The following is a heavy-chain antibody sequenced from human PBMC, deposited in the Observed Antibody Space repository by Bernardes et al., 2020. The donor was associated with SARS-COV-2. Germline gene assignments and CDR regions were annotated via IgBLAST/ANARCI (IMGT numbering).Heavy chain of an antibody. CDR3: ARDHYDSRGAVFDP. Sequence: SETLSLTCTVFGGSISSYYWSWIRQPPGKGLEWIGYIYYSGSTNYNPSLKSRVTISVDTSKNQFSLKLSSVTAADTAVYYCARDHYDSRGAVFDPWGQGTLVTVSS. CDR2: IYYSGST. J-gene: IGHJ5*02. V-gene: IGHV4-59*01. CDR1: GGSISSYY. D-gene: IGHD3-22*01.